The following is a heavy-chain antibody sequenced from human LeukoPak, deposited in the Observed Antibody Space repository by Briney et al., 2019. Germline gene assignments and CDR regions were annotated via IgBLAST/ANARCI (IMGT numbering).Heavy chain of an antibody. V-gene: IGHV4-39*01. CDR1: GDAITGSTYH. CDR2: MYYSGST. Sequence: SETLSLTCTVSGDAITGSTYHWGWIRQPPGKGLEWIGSMYYSGSTYSNPSLKSRVTISADTSKNQFSLNLSSVTAADTATYYCARQYYDRTGYYYFDYWTQGTLVTVSS. D-gene: IGHD3-22*01. CDR3: ARQYYDRTGYYYFDY. J-gene: IGHJ4*02.